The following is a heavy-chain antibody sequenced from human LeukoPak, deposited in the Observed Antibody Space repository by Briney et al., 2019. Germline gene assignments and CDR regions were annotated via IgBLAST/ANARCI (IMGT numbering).Heavy chain of an antibody. CDR1: GFTISSYA. J-gene: IGHJ4*02. D-gene: IGHD3-10*01. CDR3: ARDRLRTYGYIDY. V-gene: IGHV3-21*01. CDR2: ISSSGSYI. Sequence: GGSLRLSCAASGFTISSYAMNWVRQAPGKGLEWVSSISSSGSYIYYADSVKGRFTISRDNAKNSLYLRLNSLRAEDTAVYYCARDRLRTYGYIDYWGQGTLVTVSS.